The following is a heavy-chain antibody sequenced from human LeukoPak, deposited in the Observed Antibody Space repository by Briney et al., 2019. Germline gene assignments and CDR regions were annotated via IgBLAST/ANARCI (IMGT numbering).Heavy chain of an antibody. D-gene: IGHD3-3*01. Sequence: GGTLRLSCAASGFDFSSNWMHWVRHAPGQGLVWVSRIKGDGISTNYADSVKGRFTISRDIAKNTLYLQMNSLRAEDTGVYYCAKDHYWSIDYWGRGTLVTVSS. V-gene: IGHV3-74*01. CDR2: IKGDGIST. J-gene: IGHJ4*02. CDR1: GFDFSSNW. CDR3: AKDHYWSIDY.